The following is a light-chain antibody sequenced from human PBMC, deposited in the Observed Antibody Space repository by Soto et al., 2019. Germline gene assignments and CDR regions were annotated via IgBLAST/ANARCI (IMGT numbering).Light chain of an antibody. J-gene: IGKJ1*01. V-gene: IGKV1-39*01. CDR3: QQSYSTLWT. Sequence: DIQMTQSPSSLSASVGDRVTITCRASQSISSYLNWYQQKPGKAPKLLIYAASSLQSGVPSRFSGSGSGKDFTLTISSLQPEDFATYYCQQSYSTLWTFGQGIKVDXK. CDR1: QSISSY. CDR2: AAS.